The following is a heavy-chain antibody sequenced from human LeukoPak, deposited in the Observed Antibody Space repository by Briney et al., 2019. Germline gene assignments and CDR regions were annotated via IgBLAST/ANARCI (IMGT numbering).Heavy chain of an antibody. Sequence: GASVKVSCKASGGTFSSYAIIWVRQAPGQGLEWMGWISAYNGNTNYAQKLQGRVTMTTDTSTSTAYMELRSLRSDDTAVYYCARDWGYCSGGSCYPKFYYYYYGMDVWGQGTTVTVSS. V-gene: IGHV1-18*01. D-gene: IGHD2-15*01. J-gene: IGHJ6*02. CDR2: ISAYNGNT. CDR1: GGTFSSYA. CDR3: ARDWGYCSGGSCYPKFYYYYYGMDV.